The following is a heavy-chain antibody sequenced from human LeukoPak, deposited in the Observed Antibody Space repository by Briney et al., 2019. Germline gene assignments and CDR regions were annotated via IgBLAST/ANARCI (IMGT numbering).Heavy chain of an antibody. J-gene: IGHJ4*02. CDR3: VRDHAFGFDF. D-gene: IGHD2-2*01. V-gene: IGHV3-48*02. Sequence: GGSLRLSCAASGFTSSHYSMNWVRQAPGKGLEWVSYIGGSGDAMYYADSVKGRFTISRDTAKNSLYLQMNSLRDEDTAVFYCVRDHAFGFDFWGQGTLVTVSS. CDR1: GFTSSHYS. CDR2: IGGSGDAM.